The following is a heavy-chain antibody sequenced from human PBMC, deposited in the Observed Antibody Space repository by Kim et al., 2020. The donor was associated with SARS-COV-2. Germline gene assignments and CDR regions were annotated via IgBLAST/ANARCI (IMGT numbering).Heavy chain of an antibody. CDR3: AKIFNLVASIYWFFDL. D-gene: IGHD2-15*01. J-gene: IGHJ2*01. V-gene: IGHV3-30*18. CDR2: ISYDGSIK. Sequence: GGSLRLSCAAPGFTFSNYGMHWVRQAPGKGLEWVAVISYDGSIKYYADSVKGRFTISRDNSKNTLHLQMDSLRPEDTAVYYCAKIFNLVASIYWFFDLWG. CDR1: GFTFSNYG.